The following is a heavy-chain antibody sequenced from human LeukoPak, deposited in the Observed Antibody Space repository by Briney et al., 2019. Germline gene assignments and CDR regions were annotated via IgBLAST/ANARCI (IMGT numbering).Heavy chain of an antibody. CDR3: AGGLTGTTYFDY. J-gene: IGHJ4*03. CDR2: INHSGST. D-gene: IGHD1-7*01. CDR1: GGSISSYY. V-gene: IGHV4-34*01. Sequence: SETLSLTCTASGGSISSYYWSWIRQPPGKGLEWIGEINHSGSTNYNPSLKSRVTISVDTSKNQFSLKLSSVTAADTAVYYCAGGLTGTTYFDYWGQGTMVTVSS.